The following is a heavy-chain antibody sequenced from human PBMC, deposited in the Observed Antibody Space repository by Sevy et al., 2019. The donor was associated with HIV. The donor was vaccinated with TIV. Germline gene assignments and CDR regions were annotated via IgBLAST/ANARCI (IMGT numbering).Heavy chain of an antibody. CDR2: ISGSCGST. Sequence: GGSLRLSCAASGFTFSSYAMSWVRQAPGKGLEWVSAISGSCGSTYYADSVKGRFTISRDNSKNTLYLQMNSLRAEDTAVYYCAKGVLTATYYYYYYYGMDVWGQGTTVTVSS. CDR3: AKGVLTATYYYYYYYGMDV. J-gene: IGHJ6*02. CDR1: GFTFSSYA. V-gene: IGHV3-23*01. D-gene: IGHD3-9*01.